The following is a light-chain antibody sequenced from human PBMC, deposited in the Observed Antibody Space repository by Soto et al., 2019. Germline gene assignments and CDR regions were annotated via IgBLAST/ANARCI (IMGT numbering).Light chain of an antibody. V-gene: IGKV1-16*02. CDR1: QGISKY. CDR3: QQYDSYPRT. J-gene: IGKJ2*01. Sequence: DIQMTQSPSSLSASVGDRVTITCRASQGISKYVAWFQQIPGKAPKSLIYATSRVQSGVPSKFSGSVSGTDFNLTISSLQPEDFATYYCQQYDSYPRTFGQGTRMEMK. CDR2: ATS.